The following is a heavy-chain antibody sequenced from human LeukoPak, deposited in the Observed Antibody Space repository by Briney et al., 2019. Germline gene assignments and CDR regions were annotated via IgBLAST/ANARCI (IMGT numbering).Heavy chain of an antibody. CDR1: GFTFSSYA. V-gene: IGHV3-23*01. D-gene: IGHD2-2*02. J-gene: IGHJ4*02. CDR2: ISGSGGST. Sequence: GGSLRLSCAASGFTFSSYAMSWVRQAPGKGLEWVSAISGSGGSTYYADSVKGRFTISRDNSKNTLYLQMNSLRAEDTAVYYCAKAGVVPAAIRDPGPPDFDYWGQGTLVTVSS. CDR3: AKAGVVPAAIRDPGPPDFDY.